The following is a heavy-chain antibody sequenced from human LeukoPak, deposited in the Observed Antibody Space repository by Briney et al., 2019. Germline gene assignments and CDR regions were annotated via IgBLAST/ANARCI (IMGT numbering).Heavy chain of an antibody. Sequence: SVKVSCKASGGTFSSYAISWVRQAPGQGLEWMGRIIPILGIANYAQKFQGRVTITADKSTSTAYMELSSLRSEDTAVYYCARSGSGWYSLGYWGQGTLVTVSS. CDR2: IIPILGIA. V-gene: IGHV1-69*04. J-gene: IGHJ4*02. D-gene: IGHD6-19*01. CDR3: ARSGSGWYSLGY. CDR1: GGTFSSYA.